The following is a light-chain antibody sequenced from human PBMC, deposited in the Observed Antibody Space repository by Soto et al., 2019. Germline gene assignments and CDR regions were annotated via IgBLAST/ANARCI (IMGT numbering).Light chain of an antibody. J-gene: IGKJ2*03. V-gene: IGKV3-20*01. CDR1: RSVSGNY. CDR2: GAS. CDR3: QKYGSLYR. Sequence: EIVLTQSPGTLSLSPGERATLSCRASRSVSGNYLAWYQQKTGQAPRLLMSGASGRATGITDKFSGSGSGTSFTLHISCIDSYEFAAYYCQKYGSLYRFGQRTKLEIK.